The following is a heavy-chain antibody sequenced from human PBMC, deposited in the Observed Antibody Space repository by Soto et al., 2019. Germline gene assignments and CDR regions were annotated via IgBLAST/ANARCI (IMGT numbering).Heavy chain of an antibody. D-gene: IGHD4-17*01. Sequence: GGSLRLSCAASGFTVSSNYMSWVRQAPGKGLEWVSVIYSGGSTYYADSVKGRFTISRDNSKNTLYLQMNSLRAEDTAVYYCARGTTHYYYYYYYMDVWGKGTTVTVSS. CDR3: ARGTTHYYYYYYYMDV. V-gene: IGHV3-66*01. CDR1: GFTVSSNY. J-gene: IGHJ6*03. CDR2: IYSGGST.